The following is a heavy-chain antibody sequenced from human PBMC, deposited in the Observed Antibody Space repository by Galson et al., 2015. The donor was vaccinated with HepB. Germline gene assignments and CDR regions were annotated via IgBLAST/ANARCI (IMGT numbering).Heavy chain of an antibody. CDR3: ARDRKPNGPAGYCSSTSCYEHYYGMDV. J-gene: IGHJ6*02. Sequence: SLRLSCAASGFTFSDYYMSWIRQAPGKGLEWVSYISSSSSYTNYADSVKGRFTISRDNAKNSLYLQMNSLRAEDTAVYYCARDRKPNGPAGYCSSTSCYEHYYGMDVWGQGTTVTVTS. V-gene: IGHV3-11*06. CDR2: ISSSSSYT. CDR1: GFTFSDYY. D-gene: IGHD2-2*01.